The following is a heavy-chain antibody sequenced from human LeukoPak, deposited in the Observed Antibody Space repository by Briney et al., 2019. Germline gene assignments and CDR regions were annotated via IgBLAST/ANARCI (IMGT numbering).Heavy chain of an antibody. D-gene: IGHD3-9*01. CDR1: GGTFSSYA. CDR2: IIPIFGTA. V-gene: IGHV1-69*13. CDR3: ARERDDDMGSHYFDY. J-gene: IGHJ4*02. Sequence: SVNVSCKASGGTFSSYAISWVRQAPGQGLEWMGGIIPIFGTANYAQKFQGRVTITADESTSTAYMELSSLRSEDTAVYYCARERDDDMGSHYFDYWGQGTLVTVSS.